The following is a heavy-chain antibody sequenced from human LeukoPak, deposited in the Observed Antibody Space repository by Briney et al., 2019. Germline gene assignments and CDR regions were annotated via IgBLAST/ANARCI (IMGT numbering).Heavy chain of an antibody. CDR3: ARQAGVTAWDDAFDI. V-gene: IGHV5-51*01. CDR2: IYPGDSDT. CDR1: GYSFTSYW. Sequence: GESLKISCKGSGYSFTSYWIGWVRQMPGKGLEWKGIIYPGDSDTRYSPSFQGQVTISADKSISTAYLQWSSLKASDTAMYYCARQAGVTAWDDAFDIWGQGTMVTVSS. D-gene: IGHD2-21*02. J-gene: IGHJ3*02.